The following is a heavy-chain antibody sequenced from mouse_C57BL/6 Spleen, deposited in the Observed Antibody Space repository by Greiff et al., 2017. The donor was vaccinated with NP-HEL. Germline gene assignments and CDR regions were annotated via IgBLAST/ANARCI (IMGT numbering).Heavy chain of an antibody. CDR1: GFSLTSYA. CDR3: ARITTVVAYYAMDY. D-gene: IGHD1-1*01. V-gene: IGHV2-9-1*01. CDR2: IWTGGGT. Sequence: QVQLQQSGPGLVAPSQSLSITCTVSGFSLTSYAISWVRQPPGKGLEWLGVIWTGGGTNYNSALKSRLSISKDNSKRQVFLKMNSLQTDDTARYYCARITTVVAYYAMDYWGQGTSVTVSS. J-gene: IGHJ4*01.